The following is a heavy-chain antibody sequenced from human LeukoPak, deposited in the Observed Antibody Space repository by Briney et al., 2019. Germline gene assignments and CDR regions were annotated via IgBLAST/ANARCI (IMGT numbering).Heavy chain of an antibody. CDR3: ARGRRRGIAARMTPFDY. V-gene: IGHV4-38-2*02. CDR2: IYHTGST. Sequence: SETLSLTCTVSGYSISSGYYWGWIRQPPGKGLEWIGSIYHTGSTYYNPSLKSRVTISVDTSKNHFSLKLISVTAADTAVYYCARGRRRGIAARMTPFDYWGQGTLVTVSS. J-gene: IGHJ4*02. D-gene: IGHD6-6*01. CDR1: GYSISSGYY.